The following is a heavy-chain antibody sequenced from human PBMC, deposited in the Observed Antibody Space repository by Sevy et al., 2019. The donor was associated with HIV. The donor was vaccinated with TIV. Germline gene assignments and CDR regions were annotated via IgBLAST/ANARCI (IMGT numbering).Heavy chain of an antibody. CDR2: INHSGST. J-gene: IGHJ6*02. CDR1: GGSFSGYY. CDR3: ARVGKQYYYGSGSYYKGTRYYYGMDV. V-gene: IGHV4-34*01. D-gene: IGHD3-10*01. Sequence: SETLSLTCAVYGGSFSGYYWSWIRQPPGKGLEWIGEINHSGSTKYNPSLKSRVTISVDTSKNQFSLKLSSVTAADTAVYYCARVGKQYYYGSGSYYKGTRYYYGMDVWGQGTTVTVSS.